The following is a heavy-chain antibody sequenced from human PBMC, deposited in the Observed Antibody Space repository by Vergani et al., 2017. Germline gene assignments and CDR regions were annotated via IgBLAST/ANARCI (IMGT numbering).Heavy chain of an antibody. Sequence: QVQLVESGGGVVQPGSSVKVSCKASGGTFSSYTISWVRQAPGQGLEWMGRIIPILGIANYAQKFQGRVTITADKSTSTAYMELSSLRSEDTAVYYCASFRVGSIGDLPPWGQGTLVTVSS. V-gene: IGHV1-69*09. D-gene: IGHD3-3*01. J-gene: IGHJ5*02. CDR3: ASFRVGSIGDLPP. CDR2: IIPILGIA. CDR1: GGTFSSYT.